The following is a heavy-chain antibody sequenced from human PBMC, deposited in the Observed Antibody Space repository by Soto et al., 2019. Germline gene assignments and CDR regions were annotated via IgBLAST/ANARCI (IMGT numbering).Heavy chain of an antibody. CDR2: IVSNGAYT. J-gene: IGHJ4*02. Sequence: PGGSLRLSCAATGFTFSNYAMHWVRQAPGKGLEYVSAIVSNGAYTYYANSVKGRFAISRDNSKNTLYLQMGSLRAEDMAVYYCARTTMHHNDYWGQGTLVTVSS. D-gene: IGHD3-10*01. V-gene: IGHV3-64*01. CDR3: ARTTMHHNDY. CDR1: GFTFSNYA.